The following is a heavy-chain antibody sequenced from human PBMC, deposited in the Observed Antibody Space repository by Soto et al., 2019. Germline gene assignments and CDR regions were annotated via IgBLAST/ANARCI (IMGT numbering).Heavy chain of an antibody. Sequence: QMQLVQSGAEVKKTGSSVTVSCKALGNTFTYRYLHWVRQAPGQALEWMGWITPFNGDVHYAQKFQGRVTITRDRSINTAYMRMSSLRSEATAMYYCASGGAGSGPFTWELPDHWGQGTLVTVSS. CDR1: GNTFTYRY. J-gene: IGHJ4*02. CDR3: ASGGAGSGPFTWELPDH. V-gene: IGHV1-45*02. D-gene: IGHD1-26*01. CDR2: ITPFNGDV.